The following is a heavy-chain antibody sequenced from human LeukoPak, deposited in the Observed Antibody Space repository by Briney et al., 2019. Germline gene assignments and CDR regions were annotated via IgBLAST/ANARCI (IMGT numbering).Heavy chain of an antibody. CDR2: INHSGST. Sequence: PSETLSLTCAVYGGSFRDSHWSWIRQPPGKGLEWIGEINHSGSTNYNPSLKSRVTMSVDTSKNQFSLKLSSVTAADTAVYYCARATVTTERFDPWGQGTLVTVSS. CDR3: ARATVTTERFDP. J-gene: IGHJ5*02. V-gene: IGHV4-34*01. CDR1: GGSFRDSH. D-gene: IGHD4-17*01.